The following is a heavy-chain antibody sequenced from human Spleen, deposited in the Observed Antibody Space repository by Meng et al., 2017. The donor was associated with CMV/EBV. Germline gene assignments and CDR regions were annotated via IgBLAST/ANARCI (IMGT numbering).Heavy chain of an antibody. D-gene: IGHD3-10*01. CDR3: ARVQGSGSYYIAIYYYYGMDV. J-gene: IGHJ6*02. CDR1: GFTFRKFT. CDR2: ISSSGGTI. Sequence: GESLKISCAASGFTFRKFTMNWVRRAPGKGLEWVSSISSSGGTIQYSDSVKGRFTISRDNAKNSLYLQMNSLRAEDTAVYYCARVQGSGSYYIAIYYYYGMDVWGQGTTVTVSS. V-gene: IGHV3-21*01.